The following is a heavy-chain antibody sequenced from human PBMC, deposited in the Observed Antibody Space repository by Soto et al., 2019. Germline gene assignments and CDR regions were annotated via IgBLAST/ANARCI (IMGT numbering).Heavy chain of an antibody. CDR3: VAKSPNGLRQSKGSNFDY. D-gene: IGHD2-21*01. CDR2: ISGSGGST. CDR1: GFTFSSYA. J-gene: IGHJ4*02. Sequence: EVQLLESGGGLVQPGGSLRLSCAASGFTFSSYAMSWVRQAPGKGLEWVSAISGSGGSTYDADSVKGRFTISRDNSKNTLYLQINSLRAKDTAIYYCVAKSPNGLRQSKGSNFDYWGQGALVTDS. V-gene: IGHV3-23*01.